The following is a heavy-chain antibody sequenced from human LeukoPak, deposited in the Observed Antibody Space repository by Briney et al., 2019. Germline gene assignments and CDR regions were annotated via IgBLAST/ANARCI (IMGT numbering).Heavy chain of an antibody. CDR2: INPSSGST. D-gene: IGHD1-14*01. V-gene: IGHV1-46*01. CDR1: VYTFTISN. Sequence: ASVKLSFNASVYTFTISNIHWFRQAPGQGLEWRVRINPSSGSTAYAQKFQDRLTLSRDMSASTLYMELSSLGSEDTAVYYCARRGDRGNHADYWGQGTLVTVSS. CDR3: ARRGDRGNHADY. J-gene: IGHJ4*02.